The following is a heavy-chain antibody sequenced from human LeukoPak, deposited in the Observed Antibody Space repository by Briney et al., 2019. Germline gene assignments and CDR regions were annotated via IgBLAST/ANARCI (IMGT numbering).Heavy chain of an antibody. Sequence: PGGSLRLSCAASGFTFSSYAMHWVRQAPGKVLEWVAVISYDGSNKYHADSVKGRFTISRDNSKNTLYLQMNSLRAEDTAVYYCARDPSALDCSSTSCYAHYFDYWGQGTLVTVSS. V-gene: IGHV3-30*01. CDR2: ISYDGSNK. D-gene: IGHD2-2*01. CDR3: ARDPSALDCSSTSCYAHYFDY. J-gene: IGHJ4*02. CDR1: GFTFSSYA.